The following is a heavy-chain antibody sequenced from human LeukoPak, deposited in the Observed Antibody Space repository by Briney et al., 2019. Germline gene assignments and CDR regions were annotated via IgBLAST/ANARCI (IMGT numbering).Heavy chain of an antibody. CDR3: ARAVYHIAAAEDY. J-gene: IGHJ4*02. CDR2: MNPNSGNT. D-gene: IGHD6-13*01. Sequence: ASVKVSCKASGYTFTSYDINWVRQATGQGLEWMGWMNPNSGNTGYAQKFQGRVTMTRNTSISTAYMELSSLRSEDTAMYYCARAVYHIAAAEDYWGQGTLSPSPQ. V-gene: IGHV1-8*01. CDR1: GYTFTSYD.